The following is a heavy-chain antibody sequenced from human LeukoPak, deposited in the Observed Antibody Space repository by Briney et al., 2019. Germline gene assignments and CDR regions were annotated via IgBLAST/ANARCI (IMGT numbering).Heavy chain of an antibody. Sequence: PGGSLRLSCAASGFTLSRYGMHWVRQAPGKGLEWVAVIWNDGRNKYYADSVKGRFTISRDNSKNTVYLQMNSLRAEDTAVHHCARDAWGAVAATLDVWGQGTTVTVSS. J-gene: IGHJ6*02. D-gene: IGHD6-19*01. CDR2: IWNDGRNK. CDR3: ARDAWGAVAATLDV. CDR1: GFTLSRYG. V-gene: IGHV3-33*01.